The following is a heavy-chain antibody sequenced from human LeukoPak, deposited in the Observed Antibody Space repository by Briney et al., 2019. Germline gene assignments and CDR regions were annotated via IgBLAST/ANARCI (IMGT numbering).Heavy chain of an antibody. CDR3: ARGDFCSKSNCYLRPMDV. D-gene: IGHD3-3*01. V-gene: IGHV4-59*01. CDR1: GGSISDYY. CDR2: IYYSGST. Sequence: SETLSLACTVSGGSISDYYWNWIRQPPGKGLEWIGYIYYSGSTTYNPSLKSRVTMSVDTAKNQFSLKLRSVTAADTAVYFCARGDFCSKSNCYLRPMDVWGKGTTVTVSS. J-gene: IGHJ6*03.